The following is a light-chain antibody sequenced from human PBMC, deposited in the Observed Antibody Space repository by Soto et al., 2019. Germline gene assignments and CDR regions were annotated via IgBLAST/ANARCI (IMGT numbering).Light chain of an antibody. CDR3: QQHGSSPRT. J-gene: IGKJ1*01. CDR2: VAS. V-gene: IGKV3-20*01. Sequence: EIVLTQSPGTLSLSPGDRATLSCRASQSVSSNYLAWYQQKPGQAPRLLIYVASIRATGIPDRFSGSGSGADFTLTIRRLEPEDFAVYYCQQHGSSPRTFGQGTKVEIK. CDR1: QSVSSNY.